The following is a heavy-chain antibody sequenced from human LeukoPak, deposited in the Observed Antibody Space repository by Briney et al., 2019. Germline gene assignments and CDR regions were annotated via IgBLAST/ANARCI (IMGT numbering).Heavy chain of an antibody. V-gene: IGHV3-30*02. Sequence: GRSLRLSCATSGFTFSSYDMHWVRQAPGKGQEWVAYIRNDGTTKDYADSAKGRFTIPRDNPKNTLYLQLNSPRGEDTAVYYCATTVFTTTWYFDYWGQGNLVTVSS. CDR3: ATTVFTTTWYFDY. D-gene: IGHD3-9*01. J-gene: IGHJ4*02. CDR2: IRNDGTTK. CDR1: GFTFSSYD.